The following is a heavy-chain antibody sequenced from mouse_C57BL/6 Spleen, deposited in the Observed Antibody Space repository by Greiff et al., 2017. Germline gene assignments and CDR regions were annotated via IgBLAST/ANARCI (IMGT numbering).Heavy chain of an antibody. CDR2: IRLKSDNYAT. J-gene: IGHJ3*01. Sequence: EVKLVESGGGLVQPGGSMKLSCVASGFTFSNYWMNWVRQSPEKGLEWVAQIRLKSDNYATHYAESVKGRFTISRDDSKSSVYLQMNNLRAEDTGIYYCTRGSREAWFAYGGQGTLVTVSA. CDR1: GFTFSNYW. V-gene: IGHV6-3*01. D-gene: IGHD1-1*01. CDR3: TRGSREAWFAY.